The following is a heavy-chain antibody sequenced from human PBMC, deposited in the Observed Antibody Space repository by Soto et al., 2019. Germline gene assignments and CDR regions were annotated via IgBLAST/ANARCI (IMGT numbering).Heavy chain of an antibody. D-gene: IGHD6-19*01. CDR1: GYTFSAYG. J-gene: IGHJ4*02. V-gene: IGHV1-18*01. Sequence: QVQLVQSGGEVKKPGASVKVSCKASGYTFSAYGISWVRQAPGQGLEWMGWISVYNGNTNYGQKVQGRVTMTTDTSPPTAYRELMRLRSDDTAVYYCERRLQFGSGWPFVSWGQGTLLIVSS. CDR3: ERRLQFGSGWPFVS. CDR2: ISVYNGNT.